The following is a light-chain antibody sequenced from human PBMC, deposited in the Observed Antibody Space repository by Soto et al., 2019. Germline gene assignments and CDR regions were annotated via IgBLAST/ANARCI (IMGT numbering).Light chain of an antibody. CDR1: QGVADH. J-gene: IGKJ4*01. CDR3: QEYDSVRLT. CDR2: AAS. V-gene: IGKV1-27*01. Sequence: IQMTQSPFSLSASLGDTVTITCRASQGVADHLAWYQQKPGGVPELLISAASTLESGVPSRFSGSGSKKDFTLTISNVQPGDVATYYCQEYDSVRLTFGGGTKVDIK.